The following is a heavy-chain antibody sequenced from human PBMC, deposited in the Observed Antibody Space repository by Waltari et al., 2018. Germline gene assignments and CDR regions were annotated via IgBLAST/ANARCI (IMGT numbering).Heavy chain of an antibody. Sequence: EVQLVESGGGLVQPGGSLRLSCAASGFTFSSYEMNWVRQAPGKGLEWVSYISSSGSTIYYADSVKGRFTISRDNAKNSLYLQMNSLRAEDTAVYYCARQGYSYGYYYYGMDVWGQGTTVTVSS. V-gene: IGHV3-48*03. D-gene: IGHD5-18*01. CDR3: ARQGYSYGYYYYGMDV. J-gene: IGHJ6*02. CDR1: GFTFSSYE. CDR2: ISSSGSTI.